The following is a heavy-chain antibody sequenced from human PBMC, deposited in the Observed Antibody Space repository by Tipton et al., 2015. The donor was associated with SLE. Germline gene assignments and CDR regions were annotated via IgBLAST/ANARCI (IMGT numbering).Heavy chain of an antibody. CDR3: ARFPGGLGY. CDR1: GGSISSHY. CDR2: IYYSGST. V-gene: IGHV4-59*11. D-gene: IGHD4-23*01. J-gene: IGHJ4*02. Sequence: TLSLTCTVSGGSISSHYWSWTRQPPGKGLEWIGYIYYSGSTNYNPSLKRRVTISVDTSKNQFSLKLSSVTAADTAVYYCARFPGGLGYWGQGTLVTVSS.